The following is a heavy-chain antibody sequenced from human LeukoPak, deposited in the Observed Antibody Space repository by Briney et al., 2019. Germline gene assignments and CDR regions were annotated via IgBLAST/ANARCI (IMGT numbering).Heavy chain of an antibody. Sequence: ASVKVSCKASGYTFTAYYIHWVRQAPGQRLEWMGWVSPNNGGTNYAQKFQGRVTMTRDTSISTLYMDLNSLRSEDTAVYYCARSGSGFEYSSSSGVDYWGQGTLVTVSS. V-gene: IGHV1-2*02. D-gene: IGHD6-6*01. CDR3: ARSGSGFEYSSSSGVDY. CDR2: VSPNNGGT. J-gene: IGHJ4*02. CDR1: GYTFTAYY.